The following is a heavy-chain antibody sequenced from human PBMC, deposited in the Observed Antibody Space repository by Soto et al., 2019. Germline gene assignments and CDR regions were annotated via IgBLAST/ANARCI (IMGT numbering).Heavy chain of an antibody. V-gene: IGHV3-48*03. CDR1: GFTFSYYE. CDR2: ISHTDRLT. CDR3: ARDTVRASADL. J-gene: IGHJ5*02. D-gene: IGHD6-13*01. Sequence: EVQLAESGGDLVQPGGSLRLSCVGSGFTFSYYEMNWVRQAPGKGLERVAFISHTDRLTHYPDSVKGRFTISRDNAKNSLYLQMTSLRVEDTAVYYCARDTVRASADLWGQGTLVSVSS.